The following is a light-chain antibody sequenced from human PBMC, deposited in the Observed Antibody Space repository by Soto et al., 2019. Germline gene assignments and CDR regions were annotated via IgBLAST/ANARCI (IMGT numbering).Light chain of an antibody. Sequence: EIVLTQSPVTLSLSPGERATLSCRASQSVSSYLAWYQQKPGQAPRLLIYDASNGATGIPARFSGSGSGTDFTLTIDNLEPEDFAVYYCQQRSNWPPITFGQGTRLEIK. J-gene: IGKJ5*01. CDR2: DAS. V-gene: IGKV3-11*01. CDR1: QSVSSY. CDR3: QQRSNWPPIT.